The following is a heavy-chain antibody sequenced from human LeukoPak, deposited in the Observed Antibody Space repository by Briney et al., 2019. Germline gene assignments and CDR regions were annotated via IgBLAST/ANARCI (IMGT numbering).Heavy chain of an antibody. V-gene: IGHV3-23*01. CDR3: AKDGDSSGWYYFDY. Sequence: GGSLRLSCAASGFTFSSYAMSWVRQAPGKGLEWVSGISGSRGTTYYADSVKGRFTTSRDNSKNTLYLQMNSLRAEDTAVYYCAKDGDSSGWYYFDYWGQGTLVTVSS. D-gene: IGHD6-19*01. CDR2: ISGSRGTT. J-gene: IGHJ4*02. CDR1: GFTFSSYA.